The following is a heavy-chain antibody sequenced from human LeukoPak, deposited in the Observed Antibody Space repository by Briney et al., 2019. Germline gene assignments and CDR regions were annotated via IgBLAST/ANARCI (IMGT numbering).Heavy chain of an antibody. V-gene: IGHV1-2*02. Sequence: ASVKVSCKASGYTFTGHYIHWVRQAPGQGLQWLGWINPISGATIYAQKFQGRVTMTEDTSTDTAYMELSSLRSEDTAVYYCARDWFRDTAAGIDYWGQGTLVTVSS. CDR1: GYTFTGHY. CDR3: ARDWFRDTAAGIDY. J-gene: IGHJ4*02. CDR2: INPISGAT. D-gene: IGHD6-13*01.